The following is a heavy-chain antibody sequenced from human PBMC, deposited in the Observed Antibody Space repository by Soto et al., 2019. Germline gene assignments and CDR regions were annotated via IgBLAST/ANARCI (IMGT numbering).Heavy chain of an antibody. CDR2: IYHSGIT. J-gene: IGHJ5*02. CDR3: ATLPPRIVVVFTEMPT. V-gene: IGHV4-4*02. D-gene: IGHD2-21*01. CDR1: GGSISSSYW. Sequence: QVQLRESGPRLVKPSGTLSLTCAVSGGSISSSYWWTWVRQAPGKGLQWIGEIYHSGITNYNPSLWIRVSMSVDKSNNEFSLSLTSVTASDPAVYYCATLPPRIVVVFTEMPTWGQGIVVTVSS.